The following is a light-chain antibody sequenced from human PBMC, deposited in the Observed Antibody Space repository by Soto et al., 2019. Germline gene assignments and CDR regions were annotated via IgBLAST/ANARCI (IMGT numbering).Light chain of an antibody. CDR1: QYINTR. CDR2: QTS. J-gene: IGKJ1*01. Sequence: MTQSPSSLSVSVGDTVTITCQASQYINTRLAWYQHRPGQATRLLIYQTSIRDAGIPDRVSASGTGTDVTLTISDVQPEDFAVHYCHQRQSWPRTFGQGTKVDIK. V-gene: IGKV3D-15*03. CDR3: HQRQSWPRT.